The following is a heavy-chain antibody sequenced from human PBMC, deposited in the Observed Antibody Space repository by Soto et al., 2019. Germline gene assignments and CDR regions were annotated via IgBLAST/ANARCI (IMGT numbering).Heavy chain of an antibody. V-gene: IGHV3-21*01. CDR1: GFTFSSYS. CDR2: ISSSSSYI. Sequence: GGSLRLSCAASGFTFSSYSMNWFRQAPGKGLEWVSSISSSSSYIYYADSVKGRFTISRDNAKNSLYLQMNSLRAEDTAVYYCARSPAAAQFDYWGQGTLVTVSS. J-gene: IGHJ4*02. CDR3: ARSPAAAQFDY. D-gene: IGHD2-2*01.